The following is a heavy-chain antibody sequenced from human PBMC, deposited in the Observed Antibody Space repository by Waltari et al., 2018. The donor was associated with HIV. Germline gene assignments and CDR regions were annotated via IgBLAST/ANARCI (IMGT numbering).Heavy chain of an antibody. CDR2: IYYSGNT. Sequence: QLQLQESGPGLVTTSETLSRTWTVSGGSHRSSSYYWGWSRQPPGKGLEWIGSIYYSGNTYYNPSLKSRVTISVDTSKNQFSLKLSSVTAADTAVYYCAKTVRRGFDYWGQGTLVTVSS. J-gene: IGHJ4*02. CDR1: GGSHRSSSYY. CDR3: AKTVRRGFDY. V-gene: IGHV4-39*01. D-gene: IGHD1-1*01.